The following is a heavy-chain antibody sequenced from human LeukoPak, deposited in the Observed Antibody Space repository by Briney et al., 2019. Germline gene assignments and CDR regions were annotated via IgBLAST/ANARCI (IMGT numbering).Heavy chain of an antibody. CDR2: ISSSSSYI. CDR1: GFTFSNYR. Sequence: GGSLRLSCAAAGFTFSNYRMIWVRQAPGKGLEWVSSISSSSSYIYYTDSVKGRFTISRDNAKNSLYLQMNSLRAEDPAVYYCASTSDTSGVSPTSLKDYYYGMDIWGHGTTVNVSS. V-gene: IGHV3-21*01. D-gene: IGHD5-12*01. J-gene: IGHJ6*02. CDR3: ASTSDTSGVSPTSLKDYYYGMDI.